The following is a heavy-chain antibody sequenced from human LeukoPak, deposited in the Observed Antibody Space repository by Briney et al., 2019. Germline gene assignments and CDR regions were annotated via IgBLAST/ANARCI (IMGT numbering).Heavy chain of an antibody. Sequence: GGSLRLSCAASGFTFSSYGMHWVRQAPGKGLEWVAFIRYDGSNKYYADSVKGRFTISRDTSKNTLYLQMNSLRAEDTAVYYCAKDLGRFSYYGSGSYSVWGQGTLVTVSS. J-gene: IGHJ4*02. V-gene: IGHV3-30*02. CDR1: GFTFSSYG. CDR3: AKDLGRFSYYGSGSYSV. CDR2: IRYDGSNK. D-gene: IGHD3-10*01.